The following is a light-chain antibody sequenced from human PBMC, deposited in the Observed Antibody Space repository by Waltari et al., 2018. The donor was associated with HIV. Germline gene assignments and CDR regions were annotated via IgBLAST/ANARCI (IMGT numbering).Light chain of an antibody. Sequence: DIQMTQSPSSVSAYVGDRVTITCRASQDIRSWLAWYQQKPGKAPKILIYAASSLQSGVPSRFSGSGSGTEFTLTISSLQPDDFATYYCQQANSFPRTFVQGTKVEI. CDR3: QQANSFPRT. CDR2: AAS. V-gene: IGKV1-12*01. J-gene: IGKJ1*01. CDR1: QDIRSW.